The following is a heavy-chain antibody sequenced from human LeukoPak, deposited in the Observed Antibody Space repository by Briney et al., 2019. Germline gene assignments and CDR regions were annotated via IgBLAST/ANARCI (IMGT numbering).Heavy chain of an antibody. CDR3: ARSPNWANYYYMDV. Sequence: GASVKVSCKASGYTFTSYGISWVRQAPGQGLEWMGWISAYNGNTNYAQKLQGRVTMTTDTSTSTAYMELRSLRSDDTVVYYCARSPNWANYYYMDVWGKGTTVTVSS. D-gene: IGHD7-27*01. V-gene: IGHV1-18*01. CDR2: ISAYNGNT. CDR1: GYTFTSYG. J-gene: IGHJ6*03.